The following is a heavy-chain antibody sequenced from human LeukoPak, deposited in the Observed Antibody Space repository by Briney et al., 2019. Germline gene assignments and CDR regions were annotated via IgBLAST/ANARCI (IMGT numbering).Heavy chain of an antibody. Sequence: VPVKVSYKASGYTFTNDDISWVRQATGQGLEWIGKMNPNSGNTGYAQKFQGRVTMTRSTSVSTVHMELNSLTSEDTAVYFCARSASGTAYTAWGQGTLVTVSS. V-gene: IGHV1-8*01. CDR3: ARSASGTAYTA. CDR1: GYTFTNDD. D-gene: IGHD3-16*01. CDR2: MNPNSGNT. J-gene: IGHJ4*02.